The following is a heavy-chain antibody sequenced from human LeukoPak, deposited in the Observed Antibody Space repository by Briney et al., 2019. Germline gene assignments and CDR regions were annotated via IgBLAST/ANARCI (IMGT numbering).Heavy chain of an antibody. Sequence: SETLSLTCTVSGGSISSYYWSWIRQPAGQGLEWIGRIYTSGSTNYNPSLKSRVTISVDKSKNQFSLKLSSVTAADTAVYYCARGGSGYDRAYYYFDYWGQGTLVTVSS. J-gene: IGHJ4*02. V-gene: IGHV4-4*07. CDR3: ARGGSGYDRAYYYFDY. D-gene: IGHD5-12*01. CDR1: GGSISSYY. CDR2: IYTSGST.